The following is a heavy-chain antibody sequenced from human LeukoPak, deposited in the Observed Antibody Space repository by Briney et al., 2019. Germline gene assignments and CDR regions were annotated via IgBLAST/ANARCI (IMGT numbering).Heavy chain of an antibody. V-gene: IGHV1-46*01. CDR3: TSWAGEVKNGLWSGPFDY. D-gene: IGHD3-3*01. Sequence: ASVKVSCKASGYTFTGHYFHWVRQAPGQGLEWMGIIDPSGGSTNYAQKFQGRVAMTRDTSTSTVYMDLSSLRSEDTAVYYCTSWAGEVKNGLWSGPFDYWGQGALVTVSS. CDR1: GYTFTGHY. CDR2: IDPSGGST. J-gene: IGHJ4*02.